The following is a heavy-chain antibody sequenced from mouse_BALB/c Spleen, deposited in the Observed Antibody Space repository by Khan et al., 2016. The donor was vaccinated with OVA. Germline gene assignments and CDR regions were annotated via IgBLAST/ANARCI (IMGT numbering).Heavy chain of an antibody. Sequence: EVKLVESGGDLVRPGGSLKLSCAASGFTFSAYGMSWVRQSPDKRLEWVATISSDGSYTYYPDSLKGRFPISRDNAKSTLYLQMRSLKSEDTAMYYCASHLTGSFAYWGQGTLVTVSA. CDR1: GFTFSAYG. J-gene: IGHJ3*01. V-gene: IGHV5-6*01. D-gene: IGHD4-1*01. CDR2: ISSDGSYT. CDR3: ASHLTGSFAY.